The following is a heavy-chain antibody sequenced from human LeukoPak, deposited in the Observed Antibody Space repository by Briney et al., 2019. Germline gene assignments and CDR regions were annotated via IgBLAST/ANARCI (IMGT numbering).Heavy chain of an antibody. J-gene: IGHJ4*02. CDR3: ARSICGGDCYYTIDY. D-gene: IGHD2-21*02. V-gene: IGHV3-21*01. CDR1: GFTFSSYS. Sequence: GGSLRLSCAASGFTFSSYSMNWVRQAPRKGLEWVSSISSSSSYIYYADSVKGRFTISRDNAKNSLYLQMNSLRAEDTAVYYCARSICGGDCYYTIDYWGQGTLVTVSS. CDR2: ISSSSSYI.